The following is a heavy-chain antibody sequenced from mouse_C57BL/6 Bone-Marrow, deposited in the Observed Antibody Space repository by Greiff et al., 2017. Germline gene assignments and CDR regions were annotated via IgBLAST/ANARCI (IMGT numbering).Heavy chain of an antibody. Sequence: EVKVVESGGGLVKPGGSLKLSCAASGFTFSSYAMSWVRQTPEKRLEWVATISDGGSYTYYPDNVKGRFTISRDNAKNNLYLQMSHLKSEDTAMYYCARDLNSKYFDYWGQGTTLTVSS. CDR2: ISDGGSYT. D-gene: IGHD2-5*01. V-gene: IGHV5-4*01. J-gene: IGHJ2*01. CDR3: ARDLNSKYFDY. CDR1: GFTFSSYA.